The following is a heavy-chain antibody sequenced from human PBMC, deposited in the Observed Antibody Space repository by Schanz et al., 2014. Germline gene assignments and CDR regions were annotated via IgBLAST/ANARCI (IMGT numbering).Heavy chain of an antibody. CDR2: INPNNGNT. V-gene: IGHV1-18*04. D-gene: IGHD5-12*01. J-gene: IGHJ6*02. Sequence: QVQLVQSGAEVKKPGASLKVSCKASGYSFSTHYLHWEREAPGQGLDWMGWINPNNGNTNYAQKLQGRVTMTADTSTSTAYMDLRSLRSDDTAVYYCARDLTVDTGYVVHYYYYGMDVWGQGTTVTVSS. CDR3: ARDLTVDTGYVVHYYYYGMDV. CDR1: GYSFSTHY.